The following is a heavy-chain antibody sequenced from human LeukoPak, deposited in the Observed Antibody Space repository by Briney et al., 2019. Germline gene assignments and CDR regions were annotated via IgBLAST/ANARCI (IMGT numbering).Heavy chain of an antibody. Sequence: PGGSLRLSCAASGFTFSSYWMNWVRQAPGKGLEWVANIKQDGREEYYVDSVRGRFTISRDNAKNSLYLQMNSLRAEDTAVYYCAKVDTAMIVDYWGQGTLVTVSS. CDR2: IKQDGREE. J-gene: IGHJ4*02. D-gene: IGHD5-18*01. CDR3: AKVDTAMIVDY. CDR1: GFTFSSYW. V-gene: IGHV3-7*01.